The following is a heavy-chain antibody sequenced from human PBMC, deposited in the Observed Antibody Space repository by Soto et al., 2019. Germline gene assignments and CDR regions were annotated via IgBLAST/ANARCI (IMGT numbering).Heavy chain of an antibody. J-gene: IGHJ5*02. V-gene: IGHV1-18*01. Sequence: GASVKVSCKASSETFASYDITWVRQAPGQGLEWMGWISTYNGNTKYAQSVQGRVSMTTDTSTSTAYMELRSLKSDDTAVYYCARVTRGSGDWFDPWGQGTLVTVSS. CDR2: ISTYNGNT. CDR3: ARVTRGSGDWFDP. D-gene: IGHD6-19*01. CDR1: SETFASYD.